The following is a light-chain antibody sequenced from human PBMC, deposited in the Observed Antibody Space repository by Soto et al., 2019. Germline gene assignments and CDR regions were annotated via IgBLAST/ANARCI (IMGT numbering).Light chain of an antibody. Sequence: DIQMTQSPSTLSASLGDTVTVTCRASQSVSGWLAWYQQKPGEAPKLLIYAASTLQSGVPSRFRGSGSGTDFTLTISCLQSEDFATYYCQQYYSYPLTFGGGTKVDIK. J-gene: IGKJ4*01. V-gene: IGKV1-5*01. CDR2: AAS. CDR1: QSVSGW. CDR3: QQYYSYPLT.